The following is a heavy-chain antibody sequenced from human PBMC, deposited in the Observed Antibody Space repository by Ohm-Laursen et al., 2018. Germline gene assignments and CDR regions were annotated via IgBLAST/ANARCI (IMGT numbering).Heavy chain of an antibody. V-gene: IGHV6-1*01. CDR2: TYYTSKWYN. D-gene: IGHD6-13*01. J-gene: IGHJ4*02. CDR3: ATSRTLDY. Sequence: QTLSLTCAFSGDSVSSNSAAWSWIRQTPSRGLEWLGRTYYTSKWYNDYAVSVKSRITINPDTSKNQFSLQLNSVTPEDTAVYYCATSRTLDYWGQGTLVTVSS. CDR1: GDSVSSNSAA.